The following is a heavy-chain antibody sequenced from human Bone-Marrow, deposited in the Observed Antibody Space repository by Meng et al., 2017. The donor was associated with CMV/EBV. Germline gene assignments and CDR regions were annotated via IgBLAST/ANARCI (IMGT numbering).Heavy chain of an antibody. D-gene: IGHD2-2*01. CDR2: INPNSGGT. CDR1: GYTFTGYY. CDR3: ARGPCVISRGSTSCNGDGMDV. Sequence: ASVKVSCKASGYTFTGYYMHWVRQAPGQGLEWMGWINPNSGGTNYAQKFQGRVTMTRDTSISTAYMELSRLRSDDTAVYYCARGPCVISRGSTSCNGDGMDVWGQGTTVTVSS. V-gene: IGHV1-2*02. J-gene: IGHJ6*02.